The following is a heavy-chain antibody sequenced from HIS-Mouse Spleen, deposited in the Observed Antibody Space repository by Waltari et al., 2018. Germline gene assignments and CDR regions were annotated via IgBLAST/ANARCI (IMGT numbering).Heavy chain of an antibody. CDR1: GFTFDDYA. J-gene: IGHJ4*02. CDR3: AKDIGGSSWPLDY. D-gene: IGHD6-13*01. V-gene: IGHV3-9*01. Sequence: EVQLVESGGGLVQPGRSLRLSCAASGFTFDDYAMHWVRQAPGKGLEWVSGIRWNSGSIGYADSVKGRFTISRDNAKNSLYLQMNSLRAEDTALYYCAKDIGGSSWPLDYWGQGTLVTVSS. CDR2: IRWNSGSI.